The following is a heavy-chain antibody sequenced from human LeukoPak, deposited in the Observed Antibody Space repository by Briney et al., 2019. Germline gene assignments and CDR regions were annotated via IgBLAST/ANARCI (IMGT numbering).Heavy chain of an antibody. CDR3: ARGDGYKDAEYLQH. J-gene: IGHJ1*01. CDR2: IWYDGSNK. V-gene: IGHV3-33*01. Sequence: GGSLRLSCAASGFTFSSYGMHWVRQAPGKGLEWVAVIWYDGSNKYYGDSVKGRFTISRDNSKKTLYLQMNSLRVEDTAGYYCARGDGYKDAEYLQHWGQGTLVTVS. CDR1: GFTFSSYG. D-gene: IGHD5-24*01.